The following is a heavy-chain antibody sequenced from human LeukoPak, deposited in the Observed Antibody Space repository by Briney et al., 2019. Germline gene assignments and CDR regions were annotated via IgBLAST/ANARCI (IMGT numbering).Heavy chain of an antibody. J-gene: IGHJ4*02. V-gene: IGHV4-39*07. CDR3: AREGSSSRRVDY. CDR1: GGSISSSSYN. CDR2: IYYSGST. D-gene: IGHD2-2*01. Sequence: SETLSLTCAVSGGSISSSSYNWGWIRQPPGKGLEWIGSIYYSGSTYYNPSLKSRVTISVDTSKNRFSLKLSSVSAADTAVYYCAREGSSSRRVDYWGQGTLVTVSS.